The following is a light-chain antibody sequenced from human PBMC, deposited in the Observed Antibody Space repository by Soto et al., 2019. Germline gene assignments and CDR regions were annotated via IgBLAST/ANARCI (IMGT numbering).Light chain of an antibody. CDR1: QGTSNY. J-gene: IGKJ1*01. CDR2: AAS. CDR3: QKYNSAPPWT. V-gene: IGKV1-27*01. Sequence: DIQMTQSPSSLSASVGDRVTITCRASQGTSNYLAWYQQKPGQVPKLLIYAASTLQSGVPSRFRGSGSGTYLTLTITSLQPEDVATYYCQKYNSAPPWTFGQGTKVEIK.